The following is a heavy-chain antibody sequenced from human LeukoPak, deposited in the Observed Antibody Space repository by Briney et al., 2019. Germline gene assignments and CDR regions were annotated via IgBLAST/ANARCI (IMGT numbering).Heavy chain of an antibody. CDR1: GGSFSGYY. Sequence: SETLSLTCAVYGGSFSGYYWSWLRQPPGKGLEWIGEINHSGSTNYNPSLKSRVTISVDTSKNQFSLKLSSVTAEDTAVYYCARDRSAAAGIDPWGQGTLVTVSS. D-gene: IGHD6-13*01. J-gene: IGHJ5*02. V-gene: IGHV4-34*01. CDR2: INHSGST. CDR3: ARDRSAAAGIDP.